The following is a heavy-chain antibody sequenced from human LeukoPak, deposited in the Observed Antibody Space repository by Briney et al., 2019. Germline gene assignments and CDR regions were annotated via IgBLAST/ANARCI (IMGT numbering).Heavy chain of an antibody. Sequence: ASVKVSCKASGYTFTGYFMHWVRQAPGQGLEWMGWINPNSGGTNYAQKFQGRVIMTRDTSISTAYIELSRLRSDDTAVYYCARDLDGSSGCVYWGQGTLVTVSS. CDR2: INPNSGGT. D-gene: IGHD6-13*01. V-gene: IGHV1-2*02. CDR1: GYTFTGYF. J-gene: IGHJ4*02. CDR3: ARDLDGSSGCVY.